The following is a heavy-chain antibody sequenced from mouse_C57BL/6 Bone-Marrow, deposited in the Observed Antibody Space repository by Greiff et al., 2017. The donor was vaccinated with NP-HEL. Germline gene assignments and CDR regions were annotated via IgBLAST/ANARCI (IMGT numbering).Heavy chain of an antibody. V-gene: IGHV1-63*01. Sequence: QVQLQQSGAELVRPGTSVKMSCKASGYTFTNYWIGWAKQRPGHGLEWIGDIYPGGGYTNYNEKFKGKATLTADKSSSTAYMQFSSLTSEDSAIYYCARGGLRPLYYFDYWGQGTTLTVSS. J-gene: IGHJ2*01. CDR1: GYTFTNYW. CDR3: ARGGLRPLYYFDY. D-gene: IGHD2-4*01. CDR2: IYPGGGYT.